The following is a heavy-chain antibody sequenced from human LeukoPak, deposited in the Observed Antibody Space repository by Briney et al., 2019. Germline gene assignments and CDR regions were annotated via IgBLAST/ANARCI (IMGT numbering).Heavy chain of an antibody. CDR2: IKQDGSEK. Sequence: GPSQTPAHAPAGFTFSSYWMSSVRQAPREWLEWVANIKQDGSEKYYGDSVKGRFTISRDNAKNSLYLQMNSLRAEGTAVYYCARGQEVSDYWGQGTLVTVSS. D-gene: IGHD2-21*01. V-gene: IGHV3-7*01. CDR3: ARGQEVSDY. CDR1: GFTFSSYW. J-gene: IGHJ4*02.